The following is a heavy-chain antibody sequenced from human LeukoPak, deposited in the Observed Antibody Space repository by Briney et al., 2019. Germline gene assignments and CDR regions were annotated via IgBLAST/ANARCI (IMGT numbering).Heavy chain of an antibody. V-gene: IGHV1-18*01. D-gene: IGHD6-13*01. CDR3: ARDNSSSSWYVKYYYYYYMDV. CDR1: GYTFTNYG. CDR2: ISAYSGNT. J-gene: IGHJ6*03. Sequence: ASVKVSCKASGYTFTNYGIFWVRQAPGQGLEWMGWISAYSGNTNYAQKLQGRVTMTTDTSTSTAYMELRSLRSDDTAVYYCARDNSSSSWYVKYYYYYYMDVWGKGTTVTVSS.